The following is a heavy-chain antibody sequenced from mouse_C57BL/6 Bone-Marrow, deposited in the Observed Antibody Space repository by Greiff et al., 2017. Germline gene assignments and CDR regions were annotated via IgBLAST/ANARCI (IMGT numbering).Heavy chain of an antibody. CDR3: ARVAYSFYAMYY. CDR1: GFTFSSYS. J-gene: IGHJ4*01. Sequence: EVMLVESGGGLVKPGGSLKLSCAASGFTFSSYSLSWVRQIPEKRLEWVATISDGGSYTYYPDNVKGRFTISRDNAKNNLYLHMSHLKSEDTAEYYCARVAYSFYAMYYWGQGTSVTVSS. D-gene: IGHD2-12*01. V-gene: IGHV5-4*03. CDR2: ISDGGSYT.